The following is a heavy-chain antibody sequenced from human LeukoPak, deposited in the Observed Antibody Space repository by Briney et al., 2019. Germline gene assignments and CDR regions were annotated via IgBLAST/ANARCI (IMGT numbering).Heavy chain of an antibody. V-gene: IGHV1-3*01. D-gene: IGHD2-8*01. CDR2: ISAGNI. CDR1: GYTFSDYP. CDR3: ARVAYVMDV. J-gene: IGHJ6*02. Sequence: RASVKVSCKASGYTFSDYPIHWLRQAPGQRFEWMGWISAGNIKYSQNFQDRINITRDTSASTVNMELSSLTSADTAVNYCARVAYVMDVWGQGTTVVVSS.